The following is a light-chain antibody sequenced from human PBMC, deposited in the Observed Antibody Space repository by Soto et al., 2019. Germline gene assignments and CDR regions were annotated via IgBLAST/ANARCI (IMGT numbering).Light chain of an antibody. CDR3: QHYNSWPRT. Sequence: EIVMTQSPATLSVSPGERATLSCRASQSVSSNLAWYQQKPGQAPRLLIYGASTRATGIPARFSGSGSGTEFTLTISSLQSEDLAVYYCQHYNSWPRTFGQGTKVEIK. CDR1: QSVSSN. V-gene: IGKV3-15*01. CDR2: GAS. J-gene: IGKJ1*01.